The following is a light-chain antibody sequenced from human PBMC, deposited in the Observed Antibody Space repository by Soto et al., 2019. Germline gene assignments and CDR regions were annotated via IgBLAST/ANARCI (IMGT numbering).Light chain of an antibody. CDR2: GAS. CDR3: QQYYNWPRT. Sequence: EIVMTQSPATLSVSPGERATLSCRASQSVASNLAWYQQKPGQAPRLLIYGASTRATGIPPTFSGSGSGTDFTLSISSLQSEDFAVYYCQQYYNWPRTFGQGTKVEIK. V-gene: IGKV3-15*01. CDR1: QSVASN. J-gene: IGKJ1*01.